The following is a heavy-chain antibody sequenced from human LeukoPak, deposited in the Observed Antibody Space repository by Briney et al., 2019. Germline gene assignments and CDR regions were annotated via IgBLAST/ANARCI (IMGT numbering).Heavy chain of an antibody. J-gene: IGHJ3*02. CDR2: IIVGTGET. CDR3: AAELYGGNSDCCNFEM. CDR1: GFTSSTSA. Sequence: ASVKVSCKTSGFTSSTSAVQWVRQPRGQPLEWIGWIIVGTGETNYAQSLQGRLTITRDMSTSTAYMELSSLRSEDTAVYFCAAELYGGNSDCCNFEMWGQGTMVTVSS. V-gene: IGHV1-58*01. D-gene: IGHD4-23*01.